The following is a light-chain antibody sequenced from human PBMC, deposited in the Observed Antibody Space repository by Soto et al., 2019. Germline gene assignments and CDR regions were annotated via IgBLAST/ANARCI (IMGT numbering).Light chain of an antibody. CDR2: LNSDGSH. V-gene: IGLV4-69*01. Sequence: QSVLTQSPSASASLGASVKLTCTLSSGHSSYAIAWHQQQPEKGPRYLIKLNSDGSHSKGDGIPDRFSGSSSGAERYLTISSLQSEDEADYYCQTWGTGIYWVFGGGTKLTVL. CDR3: QTWGTGIYWV. CDR1: SGHSSYA. J-gene: IGLJ3*02.